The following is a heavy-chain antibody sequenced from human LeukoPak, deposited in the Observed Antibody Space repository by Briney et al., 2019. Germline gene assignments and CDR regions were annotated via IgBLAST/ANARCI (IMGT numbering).Heavy chain of an antibody. V-gene: IGHV3-23*01. CDR3: AKAPDEYYYYYMDV. CDR1: GFSFSTYA. Sequence: PGGSLTLSCAASGFSFSTYAMSWVRQGPGKGLEWVSGISGSGGSTHYADSVKGRFTISRDNSKNTLYLQMNSLRAEDTAVYYCAKAPDEYYYYYMDVWGKGTTVTVSS. J-gene: IGHJ6*03. CDR2: ISGSGGST.